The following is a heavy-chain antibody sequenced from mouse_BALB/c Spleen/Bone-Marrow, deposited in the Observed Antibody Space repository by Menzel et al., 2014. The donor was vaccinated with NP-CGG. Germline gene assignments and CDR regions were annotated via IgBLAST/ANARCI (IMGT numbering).Heavy chain of an antibody. CDR3: ARSTMRGAMDY. V-gene: IGHV3-2*02. CDR2: ITYSDNT. CDR1: GYSITSDYA. J-gene: IGHJ4*01. D-gene: IGHD2-4*01. Sequence: EVKLVESGPGLVKPSQSLSLTCTVTGYSITSDYAWNWIRQFPGNKLEWMGYITYSDNTNYNPSLKSRISITRDASKNQFFLQLNSVTTEDTATYYCARSTMRGAMDYWGQGTSVTVSS.